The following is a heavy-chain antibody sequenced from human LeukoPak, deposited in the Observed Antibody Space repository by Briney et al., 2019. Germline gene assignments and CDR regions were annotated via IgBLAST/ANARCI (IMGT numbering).Heavy chain of an antibody. J-gene: IGHJ5*02. V-gene: IGHV4-34*01. Sequence: SETLSLTCAVYGGSFSGYYWSWIRQPPGKGLEWIGEINHSGSTNYNPSLKSRVTISVDTSKNQFSLKLSSVTAADTAVYYCVRGVIQRRHYYGSGTYLVWFDPWGQGTLVTVSS. CDR1: GGSFSGYY. CDR2: INHSGST. CDR3: VRGVIQRRHYYGSGTYLVWFDP. D-gene: IGHD3-10*01.